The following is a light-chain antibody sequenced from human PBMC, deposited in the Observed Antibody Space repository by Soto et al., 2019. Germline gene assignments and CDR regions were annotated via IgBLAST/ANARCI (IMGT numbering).Light chain of an antibody. V-gene: IGLV1-44*01. CDR1: SSNIGTNT. Sequence: QSVLTQPPSASGTPGQRVTISCSGSSSNIGTNTVDWYQQLPGTAPKLLIYDNNQRPSGVPDRFSGSKSGTSASLAISGLQSEYEADYYCAAWDDSLNGYVFGTGTKVTVL. CDR3: AAWDDSLNGYV. J-gene: IGLJ1*01. CDR2: DNN.